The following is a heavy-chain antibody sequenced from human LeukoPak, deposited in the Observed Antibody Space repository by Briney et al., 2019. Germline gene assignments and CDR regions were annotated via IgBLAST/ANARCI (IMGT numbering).Heavy chain of an antibody. J-gene: IGHJ6*03. V-gene: IGHV4-61*02. CDR1: GGSISSGSYY. D-gene: IGHD1-26*01. CDR2: IYTSGST. Sequence: SQTLSLTCTVSGGSISSGSYYWSWIRQPAGKGLEWIGRIYTSGSTNYNPSLKSRVTISVDTSKNQFSLKLSSVTAADTAVYYCALGDHYYYYMDVWGKGTTVTISS. CDR3: ALGDHYYYYMDV.